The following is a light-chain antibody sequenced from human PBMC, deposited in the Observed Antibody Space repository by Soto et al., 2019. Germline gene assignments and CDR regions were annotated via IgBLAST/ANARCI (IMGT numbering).Light chain of an antibody. CDR1: QTISSW. Sequence: DIQMTQSPSTLSGSVGDRVTITCRASQTISSWLAWYQQKPGKAPKHLIYKASTLKSGVPSRFTGSGSGTEITLTISSLQPHDFATYYCQHYYSYSEAFGQGTKVDIK. CDR3: QHYYSYSEA. V-gene: IGKV1-5*03. J-gene: IGKJ1*01. CDR2: KAS.